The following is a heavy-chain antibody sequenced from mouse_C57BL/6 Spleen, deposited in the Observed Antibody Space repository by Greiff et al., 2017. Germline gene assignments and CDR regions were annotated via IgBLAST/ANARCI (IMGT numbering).Heavy chain of an antibody. Sequence: VQLQQSGPELVKPGASVKISCKASGYAFSSSWMNWVKQRPGKGLEWIGRIYPGDGDTNYNGKFKGKATLTADKSSSTAYMQLSSLTSEDSAVYFCARGSSHYFDYWGQGTTLTVSS. J-gene: IGHJ2*01. CDR3: ARGSSHYFDY. CDR1: GYAFSSSW. D-gene: IGHD1-1*01. V-gene: IGHV1-82*01. CDR2: IYPGDGDT.